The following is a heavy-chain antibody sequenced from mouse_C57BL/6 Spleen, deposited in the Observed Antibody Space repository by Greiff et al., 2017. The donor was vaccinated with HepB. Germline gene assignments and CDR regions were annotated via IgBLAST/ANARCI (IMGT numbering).Heavy chain of an antibody. Sequence: QVQLQQSGAELARPGASVKLSCKASGYTFTSYGISWVKQRTGQGLEWIGEIYPRSGNTYYNEKFKGKATLTADKSSSTAYMELRSLTSEDSAVYFCARGYGNYVGAYWGQGTLVTVSA. V-gene: IGHV1-81*01. CDR3: ARGYGNYVGAY. D-gene: IGHD2-1*01. CDR1: GYTFTSYG. J-gene: IGHJ3*01. CDR2: IYPRSGNT.